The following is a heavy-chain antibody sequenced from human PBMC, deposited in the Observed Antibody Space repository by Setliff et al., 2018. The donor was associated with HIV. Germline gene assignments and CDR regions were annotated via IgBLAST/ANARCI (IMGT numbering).Heavy chain of an antibody. CDR1: GYTFNNYY. V-gene: IGHV1-46*02. CDR3: ARGGGSSYLYHSRGSEYFQY. D-gene: IGHD3-22*01. J-gene: IGHJ1*01. CDR2: INPSGGST. Sequence: ASVKVSCKASGYTFNNYYMHWVRQAPGQGLEWMGIINPSGGSTSHAQRLQGRVTMTRDTSTSTVYMELTGLTSEDTAVYYCARGGGSSYLYHSRGSEYFQYWGQGALVTVSS.